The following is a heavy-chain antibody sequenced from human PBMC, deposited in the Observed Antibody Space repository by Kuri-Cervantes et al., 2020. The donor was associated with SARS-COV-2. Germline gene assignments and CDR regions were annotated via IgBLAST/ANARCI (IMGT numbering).Heavy chain of an antibody. Sequence: SEPLSLTCTVSGGSITCYCWSWIRQSPGKGLEWIGYIYYSGGTHYNPSLKSRVTISVDTSKNQFSLRLSSVTAADTAVYYCAREVAYKSPFDPWGQGTLVTVSS. CDR2: IYYSGGT. V-gene: IGHV4-59*12. CDR3: AREVAYKSPFDP. J-gene: IGHJ5*02. CDR1: GGSITCYC. D-gene: IGHD5-24*01.